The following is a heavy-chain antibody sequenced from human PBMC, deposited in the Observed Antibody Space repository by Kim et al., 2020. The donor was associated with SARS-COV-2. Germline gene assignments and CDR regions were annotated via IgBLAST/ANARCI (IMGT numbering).Heavy chain of an antibody. CDR3: ARDDFYYYDSSGFSDY. V-gene: IGHV3-21*01. Sequence: SVKGRFTISRDNAKNSLYLQMNSLRAEDTAVYYCARDDFYYYDSSGFSDYWGQGTLVTVSS. D-gene: IGHD3-22*01. J-gene: IGHJ4*02.